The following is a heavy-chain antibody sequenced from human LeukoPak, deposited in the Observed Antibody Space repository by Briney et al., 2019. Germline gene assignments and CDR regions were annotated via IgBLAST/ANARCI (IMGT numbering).Heavy chain of an antibody. D-gene: IGHD2-2*01. V-gene: IGHV3-21*01. CDR2: ISSSSSYI. CDR1: GFTFSSYS. Sequence: GGSLRLSCAASGFTFSSYSMNWVRQAPGKGLEWVSSISSSSSYIYYADSVKGRFTISRDNAKNSLYLQMNSLRAEDTAVYYCAREPVVVPAATPTYYFDYWGQGTLVTVSS. J-gene: IGHJ4*02. CDR3: AREPVVVPAATPTYYFDY.